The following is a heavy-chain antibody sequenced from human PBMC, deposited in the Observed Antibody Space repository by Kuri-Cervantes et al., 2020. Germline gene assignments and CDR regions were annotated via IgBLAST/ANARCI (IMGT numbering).Heavy chain of an antibody. V-gene: IGHV3-9*01. CDR3: ARGGQLWGRFDY. CDR1: GFTFDDYA. CDR2: ISWNSGSI. Sequence: SLKISCAASGFTFDDYAMHWVRQAPGKGLEWVSGISWNSGSICYADSVKGRFTISRDNAKNSLYLQMNSLSDEDTAVYYCARGGQLWGRFDYWGQGTLVTVSS. J-gene: IGHJ4*02. D-gene: IGHD5-18*01.